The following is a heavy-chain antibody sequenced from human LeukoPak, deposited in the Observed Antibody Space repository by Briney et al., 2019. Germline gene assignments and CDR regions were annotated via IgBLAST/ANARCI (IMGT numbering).Heavy chain of an antibody. CDR2: IDPSDSYT. D-gene: IGHD3-9*01. CDR3: ARHNLYYDILTGYYDY. V-gene: IGHV5-10-1*01. Sequence: HGESLKISCKGSGYSFTSYWISWVRQMPGKGPEWMGRIDPSDSYTNYSPSFQGHVTISADKSISTAYLQWSSLKASDTAKYYCARHNLYYDILTGYYDYRGQGTLVTVSS. CDR1: GYSFTSYW. J-gene: IGHJ4*02.